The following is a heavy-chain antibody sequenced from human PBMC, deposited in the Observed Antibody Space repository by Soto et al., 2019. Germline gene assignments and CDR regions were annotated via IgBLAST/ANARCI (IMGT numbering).Heavy chain of an antibody. CDR1: GCVFRSHA. V-gene: IGHV3-30-3*01. D-gene: IGHD3-10*01. J-gene: IGHJ4*02. CDR3: ARGGAYYSASGTYYLNPPGEY. CDR2: MSNDGSKE. Sequence: VGSLRLSCLSSGCVFRSHAMHCVRQAPGKGLEWVAVMSNDGSKEYSADSVKGRFTISRDNSKDILYLQMNDLRADDTAVYYCARGGAYYSASGTYYLNPPGEYWGQGTLVTVSS.